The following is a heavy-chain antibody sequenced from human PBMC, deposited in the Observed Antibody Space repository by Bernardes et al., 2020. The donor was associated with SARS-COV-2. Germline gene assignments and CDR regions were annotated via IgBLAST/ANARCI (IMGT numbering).Heavy chain of an antibody. CDR1: GYTFTGYY. CDR3: ARALVSSGWYADAFYS. Sequence: ASVKVSCKASGYTFTGYYMHWVRQAPGQGLEWMGRINPNSGGTNYAQKFQGRVTMTRDTSISTAYMELSRLRSDDTAVYYCARALVSSGWYADAFYSWGQGTMVTVSS. CDR2: INPNSGGT. D-gene: IGHD6-19*01. J-gene: IGHJ3*02. V-gene: IGHV1-2*06.